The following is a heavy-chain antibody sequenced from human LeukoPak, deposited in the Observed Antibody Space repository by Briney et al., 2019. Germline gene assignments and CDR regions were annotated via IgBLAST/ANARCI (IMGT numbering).Heavy chain of an antibody. CDR3: AGAGVTSIFDY. CDR1: GFTLSSYA. V-gene: IGHV3-23*01. D-gene: IGHD4-4*01. J-gene: IGHJ4*02. CDR2: ISGSGGST. Sequence: GGSLRPSCAASGFTLSSYAMSWVRQAPGKGLEWVSAISGSGGSTYYADSVKGRFTISRDNSKNTLYLQMNSLRAEDTAVYYCAGAGVTSIFDYWGQGTLVTVSS.